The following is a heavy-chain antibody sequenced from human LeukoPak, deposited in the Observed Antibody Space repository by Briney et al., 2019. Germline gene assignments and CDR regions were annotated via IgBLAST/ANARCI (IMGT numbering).Heavy chain of an antibody. CDR2: ISYDGSNK. V-gene: IGHV3-30*03. Sequence: GGSLRLSCAASGFTFSSYGMHWVRQAPGKGLEWVAVISYDGSNKYYADSVKGRFTISRDNSKNTLYLQMNSLRAEDTAVYYCARTFYVASAFDIWGQGTMVTVSS. CDR3: ARTFYVASAFDI. CDR1: GFTFSSYG. J-gene: IGHJ3*02. D-gene: IGHD3-16*01.